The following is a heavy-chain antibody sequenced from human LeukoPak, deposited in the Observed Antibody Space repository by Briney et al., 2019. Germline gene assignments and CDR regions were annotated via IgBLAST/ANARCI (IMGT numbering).Heavy chain of an antibody. J-gene: IGHJ4*02. D-gene: IGHD1-14*01. CDR3: ATETNGRHYDY. CDR2: IDGSGGST. CDR1: GFTFSSHA. Sequence: PGGSLRLSCAASGFTFSSHAMSWVRQAPGKGLEWVSTIDGSGGSTYYADSVKGRFTISRDNANNFLYLQMNSLRAEDTAVYYCATETNGRHYDYWGQGTLLTVSS. V-gene: IGHV3-23*01.